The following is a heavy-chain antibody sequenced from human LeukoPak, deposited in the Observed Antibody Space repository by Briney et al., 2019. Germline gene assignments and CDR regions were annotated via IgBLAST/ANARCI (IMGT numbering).Heavy chain of an antibody. CDR1: GGSINSYY. V-gene: IGHV4-59*08. D-gene: IGHD3-10*01. Sequence: SETLSLTCTVSGGSINSYYWSWIRQPPGKGLEWIGHIYYSGSTNYNPSLKSRVTISVDTSKNQFSLKLNSVTAADTAVYYCARQTGYFRYWGQGTLVAVSS. CDR3: ARQTGYFRY. CDR2: IYYSGST. J-gene: IGHJ1*01.